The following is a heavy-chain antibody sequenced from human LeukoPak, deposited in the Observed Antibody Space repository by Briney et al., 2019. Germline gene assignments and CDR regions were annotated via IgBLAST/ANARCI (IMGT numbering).Heavy chain of an antibody. V-gene: IGHV4-30-4*01. CDR3: AREGTEYYDSSGYIDY. CDR2: IYYSGST. CDR1: GGSISSGDYY. D-gene: IGHD3-22*01. Sequence: SETLPLTCTVSGGSISSGDYYWSWIRQPPGKGLEWIGYIYYSGSTYYNPSLKSRVTISVDTPKNQFSLKLSSVTAADTAVYYCAREGTEYYDSSGYIDYWGQGTLVTVSS. J-gene: IGHJ4*02.